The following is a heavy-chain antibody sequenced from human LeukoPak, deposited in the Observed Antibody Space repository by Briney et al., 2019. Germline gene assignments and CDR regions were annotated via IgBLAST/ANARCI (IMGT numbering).Heavy chain of an antibody. CDR1: GFTFSGSA. Sequence: GGSLKLSCAASGFTFSGSAMHWVRQASGKGLEWVGRIRSKANSYATAYAASVKGRFTISRDDSKNTAYLQMNSLKTEDTAVYYCTRSYDSAALPGDILGSPRRYYMDVWGKGTTVTVSS. CDR2: IRSKANSYAT. D-gene: IGHD3-16*02. V-gene: IGHV3-73*01. CDR3: TRSYDSAALPGDILGSPRRYYMDV. J-gene: IGHJ6*03.